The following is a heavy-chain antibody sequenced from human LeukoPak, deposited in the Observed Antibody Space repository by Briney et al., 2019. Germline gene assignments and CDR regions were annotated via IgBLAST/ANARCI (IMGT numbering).Heavy chain of an antibody. Sequence: GRSLRLSCAASGFTFSSYAMHWVRQAPGKGLEWVAVISYDGSNKYYADSVKGRFTISRDNSKNTLYLQMNSLRAEDTAVYYCATLSSGVFVYWGQGTLVTVSS. CDR1: GFTFSSYA. CDR2: ISYDGSNK. J-gene: IGHJ4*02. CDR3: ATLSSGVFVY. V-gene: IGHV3-30*04. D-gene: IGHD6-19*01.